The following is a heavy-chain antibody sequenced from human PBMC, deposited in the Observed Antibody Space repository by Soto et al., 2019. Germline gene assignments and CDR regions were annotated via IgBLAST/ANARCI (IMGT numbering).Heavy chain of an antibody. CDR1: GFTFSSYA. D-gene: IGHD3-10*01. J-gene: IGHJ6*02. CDR2: ISGSGGST. V-gene: IGHV3-23*01. Sequence: GGSLRLSXAASGFTFSSYAMSWVRQAPGKGLEWVSAISGSGGSTYYADSVKGRFTISRDNSKNTLYLQMNSLRAEDTAVYYCAKSSLLLWFGELYNYYYGMDVWGQGTTVTVSS. CDR3: AKSSLLLWFGELYNYYYGMDV.